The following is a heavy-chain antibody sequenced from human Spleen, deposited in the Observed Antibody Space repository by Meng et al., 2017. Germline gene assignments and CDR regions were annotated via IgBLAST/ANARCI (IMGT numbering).Heavy chain of an antibody. D-gene: IGHD6-13*01. CDR1: GYTFPDYW. Sequence: QVKQVQSGAEVKTPGAYVKVSCKASGYTFPDYWLHWVRRAPGQGLEWMGRINPKSGDTHYAQRFQGRVTMTGDTSISTAYMELSGLRSDDTAMYYCARHEDISAAGKLFGDYWGQGTLVTVSS. CDR3: ARHEDISAAGKLFGDY. J-gene: IGHJ4*02. V-gene: IGHV1-2*06. CDR2: INPKSGDT.